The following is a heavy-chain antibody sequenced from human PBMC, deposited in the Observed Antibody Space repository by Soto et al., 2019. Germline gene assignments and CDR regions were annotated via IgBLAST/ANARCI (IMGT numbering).Heavy chain of an antibody. D-gene: IGHD3-3*01. V-gene: IGHV4-34*01. CDR1: GGSFSGYY. CDR2: INHSGST. CDR3: ARVTYYDFWSGYFIKRAFDI. Sequence: PSETLSLTCAVYGGSFSGYYWSWIRQPPGKGLEWIGEINHSGSTNYNPSLKSRVTISVDTSKNQFSLKLSSVTAADTAVYYCARVTYYDFWSGYFIKRAFDIWGQGTMVTVSS. J-gene: IGHJ3*02.